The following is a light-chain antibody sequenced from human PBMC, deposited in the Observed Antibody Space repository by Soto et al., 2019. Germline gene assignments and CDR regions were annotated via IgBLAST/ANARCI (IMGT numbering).Light chain of an antibody. CDR1: QSVSSN. Sequence: EIVMPQSPATLSVSPGERATLSCRASQSVSSNLAWYQQKPGQAPRLLIYRASTRATGIPARFSGSGSGTEFTLTISSLQSEDFAVYYCQHYNNWPPWTFGQGTKVQLK. CDR2: RAS. CDR3: QHYNNWPPWT. J-gene: IGKJ1*01. V-gene: IGKV3-15*01.